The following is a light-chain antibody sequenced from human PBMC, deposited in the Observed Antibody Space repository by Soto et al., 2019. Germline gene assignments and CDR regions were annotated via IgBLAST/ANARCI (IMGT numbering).Light chain of an antibody. CDR1: QTINNY. CDR2: DVS. CDR3: QQSYSAPYT. Sequence: DIQMTQSPSSLSASIGDSVTITCRTSQTINNYLNWYQQKPGKAPNLLIYDVSHLQSGVPSRFSGGGSGTDVSLTITSLQPEDFATYYCQQSYSAPYTFGQGTKLDIK. V-gene: IGKV1-39*01. J-gene: IGKJ2*01.